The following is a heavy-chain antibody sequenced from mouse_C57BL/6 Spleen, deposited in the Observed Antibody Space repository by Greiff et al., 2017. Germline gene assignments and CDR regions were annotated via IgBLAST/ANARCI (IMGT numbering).Heavy chain of an antibody. CDR3: ARGRVTSVVTTDFDV. J-gene: IGHJ1*03. D-gene: IGHD1-1*01. CDR1: GYTFTSYW. Sequence: QVQLQQPGAELVMPGASVKLSCKASGYTFTSYWMHWVKQRPGQGLEWIGEIDPSDSYTNYNQKFKGKSTLTVDKSSSTAYMQLSSLTSEDSASYKCARGRVTSVVTTDFDVWGTGTTVTVSS. V-gene: IGHV1-69*01. CDR2: IDPSDSYT.